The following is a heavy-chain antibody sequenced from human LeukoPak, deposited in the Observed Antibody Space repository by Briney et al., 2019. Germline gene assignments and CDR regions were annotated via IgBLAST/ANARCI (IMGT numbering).Heavy chain of an antibody. Sequence: SSETLSLTCAVYGGSFSGYYWSWIRQPPGKGLEWIGEINHSGSTNYNPSLKSRVTISVDTSKNQFSLKLSSVTAADTAVYYCARGYPGSSTQYWGQGTLVTVSS. J-gene: IGHJ4*02. D-gene: IGHD1-26*01. CDR1: GGSFSGYY. CDR2: INHSGST. V-gene: IGHV4-34*01. CDR3: ARGYPGSSTQY.